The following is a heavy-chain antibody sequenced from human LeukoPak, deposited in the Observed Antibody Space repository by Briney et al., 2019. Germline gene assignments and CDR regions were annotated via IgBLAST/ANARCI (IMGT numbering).Heavy chain of an antibody. CDR3: ATGLKLYGMDV. V-gene: IGHV1-69*04. CDR2: IIPILGIA. J-gene: IGHJ6*02. D-gene: IGHD6-19*01. CDR1: GGTFSSYA. Sequence: SVKVSCKASGGTFSSYAISWVRQAPGQGLEWMGRIIPILGIANYAQKFQGRVTITADTSTSTAYMELSSLRSEDTAVYYCATGLKLYGMDVWGQGTTVTVSS.